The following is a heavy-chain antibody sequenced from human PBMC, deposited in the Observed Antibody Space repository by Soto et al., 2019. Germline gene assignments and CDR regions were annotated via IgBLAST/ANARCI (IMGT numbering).Heavy chain of an antibody. CDR3: ARDFSGTYSLDY. Sequence: GGSLRLSCAASGFTFSTYGMNWVRQAPGKGLEWVAVIWYDGSNEFYGNSVKGRFTISRDNSKNTLYLQMSSLRAEDTAVYYCARDFSGTYSLDYWGQGALVTVSS. J-gene: IGHJ4*02. CDR1: GFTFSTYG. V-gene: IGHV3-33*01. CDR2: IWYDGSNE. D-gene: IGHD1-26*01.